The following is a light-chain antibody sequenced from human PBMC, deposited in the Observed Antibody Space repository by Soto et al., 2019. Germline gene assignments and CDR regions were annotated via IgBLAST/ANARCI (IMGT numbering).Light chain of an antibody. CDR1: SSDVGAYHY. J-gene: IGLJ1*01. Sequence: QSALTQPASVSGSPGQSITISCTGTSSDVGAYHYVSWYQQHPGKAPKLMIYDVSNRPSGVSNRFSGSKSGNTASLTISGLQAEDDADYYCSSYTSSNTLYVFGTGTKLTVL. CDR2: DVS. V-gene: IGLV2-14*03. CDR3: SSYTSSNTLYV.